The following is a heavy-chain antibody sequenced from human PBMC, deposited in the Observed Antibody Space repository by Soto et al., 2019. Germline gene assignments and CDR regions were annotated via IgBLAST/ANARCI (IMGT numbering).Heavy chain of an antibody. CDR1: GFTVSSNY. CDR2: IYSGGST. D-gene: IGHD5-18*01. CDR3: ARDGSGLYSYGSEAFDI. Sequence: EVQLVESGGGLVQPGGSLRLSCAASGFTVSSNYMSWVRQAPGKGLEWVSVIYSGGSTYYADSVKGRFTISRDNSKNTLYLQMNSLRAEDTAVYYCARDGSGLYSYGSEAFDIWGQGTTVTVSS. J-gene: IGHJ3*02. V-gene: IGHV3-66*01.